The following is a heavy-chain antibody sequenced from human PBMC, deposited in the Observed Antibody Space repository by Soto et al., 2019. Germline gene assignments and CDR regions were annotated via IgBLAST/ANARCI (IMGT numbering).Heavy chain of an antibody. CDR3: ARHSYYSNPLRFDP. Sequence: SETLSLTCTVSGGSISSSIYYGGWIRQPPGKGLEWIGNIYYSGSTNYNPSLKSRVTISVDTSKSQFSLRLSSVTAAETAVYYCARHSYYSNPLRFDPWGQGTLVTVSS. J-gene: IGHJ5*02. V-gene: IGHV4-39*01. CDR2: IYYSGST. D-gene: IGHD4-4*01. CDR1: GGSISSSIYY.